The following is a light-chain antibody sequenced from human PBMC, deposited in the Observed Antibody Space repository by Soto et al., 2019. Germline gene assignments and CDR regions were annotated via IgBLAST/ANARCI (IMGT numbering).Light chain of an antibody. CDR2: YND. J-gene: IGLJ1*01. V-gene: IGLV1-44*01. CDR3: TSYTRDTALV. Sequence: QSVLTQPTSASGTPGQRVTISCSGAASNIGTNTVNWYQQLPGAAPKLLIYYNDRRPSGGVTDRFDASKSGTSASLAISGLRSEDEDDYHCTSYTRDTALVFGIGTKVTVL. CDR1: ASNIGTNT.